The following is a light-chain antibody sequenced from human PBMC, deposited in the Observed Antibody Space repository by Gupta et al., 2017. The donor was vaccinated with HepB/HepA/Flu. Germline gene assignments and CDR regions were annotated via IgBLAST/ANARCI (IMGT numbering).Light chain of an antibody. Sequence: DIPMTQSPSTLSASVGDRVTITCRASQSISSWLAWYQQKPGKAPKLLIYKASSLESGVPSRFSGSGSGTEFTLTISSLQPDDFATYYCQQYNSYLRTFGGGTKVEIK. V-gene: IGKV1-5*03. J-gene: IGKJ4*01. CDR2: KAS. CDR3: QQYNSYLRT. CDR1: QSISSW.